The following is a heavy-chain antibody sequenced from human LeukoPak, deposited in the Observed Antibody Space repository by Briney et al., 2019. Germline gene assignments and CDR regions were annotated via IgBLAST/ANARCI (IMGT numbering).Heavy chain of an antibody. J-gene: IGHJ5*02. Sequence: GGSLRLSCAASGFTFSSYAMSWVRQAPEKGLEWVSTISGSGGGTYYADSVKGRFTISRDNLKNTLYLQMNSLRAEDTAVYYCAKAGGWFGELLQTSADNWFDPWGQGTLVTVSS. CDR3: AKAGGWFGELLQTSADNWFDP. CDR1: GFTFSSYA. D-gene: IGHD3-10*01. V-gene: IGHV3-23*01. CDR2: ISGSGGGT.